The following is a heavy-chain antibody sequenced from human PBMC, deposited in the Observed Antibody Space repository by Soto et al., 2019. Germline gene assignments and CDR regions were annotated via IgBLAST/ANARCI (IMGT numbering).Heavy chain of an antibody. J-gene: IGHJ6*02. CDR1: GGSISRYY. CDR3: ARGSSRFQDPYYYYAMDV. Sequence: PSETLSLTCTVSGGSISRYYWSWIRQPPGKGLEWIGYMYNTGSTVYNPPFKSRVTISVDTSKNSVYLQMNSLQTEDTAVYYCARGSSRFQDPYYYYAMDVWGQGTTVTVSS. CDR2: MYNTGST. D-gene: IGHD6-13*01. V-gene: IGHV4-59*08.